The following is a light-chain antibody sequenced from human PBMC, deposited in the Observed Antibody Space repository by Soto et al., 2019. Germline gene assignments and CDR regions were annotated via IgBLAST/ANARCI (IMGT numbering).Light chain of an antibody. CDR3: QQRSTWPT. J-gene: IGKJ5*01. CDR2: DAS. CDR1: ESVDFH. V-gene: IGKV3-11*01. Sequence: VLTQSPATLSLSPGKRATLSCRASESVDFHLAWYQQKPGQAPRLLIYDASVRATGTPARFSGSGSGTAFTLTIRSLEPEDFALYYCQQRSTWPTFGQGTRLETK.